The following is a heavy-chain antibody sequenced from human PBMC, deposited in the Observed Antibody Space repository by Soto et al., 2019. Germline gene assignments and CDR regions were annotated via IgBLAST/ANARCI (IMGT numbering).Heavy chain of an antibody. CDR2: ISAYNGNT. V-gene: IGHV1-18*01. CDR3: ARNPVRYYFDY. CDR1: GYAFTSYG. D-gene: IGHD3-10*01. J-gene: IGHJ4*02. Sequence: EASVKVSYKASGYAFTSYGVSRVRKAPGQGLEWMGWISAYNGNTNYAQKLQGRVTMTTDTSTSTAYMELRSLRSDDTAVYYCARNPVRYYFDYWGQGTLVTVSS.